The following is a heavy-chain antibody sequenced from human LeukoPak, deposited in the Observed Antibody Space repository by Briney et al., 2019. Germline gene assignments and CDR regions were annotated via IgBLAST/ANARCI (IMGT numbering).Heavy chain of an antibody. CDR3: TRFSAASSRPAYY. J-gene: IGHJ4*02. CDR2: IYHSGIT. CDR1: GYSISSGYY. D-gene: IGHD6-6*01. Sequence: PSETLSLTCAVSGYSISSGYYWGWIRQSPGKGLEWIGNIYHSGITHYNPSLQGRITLSVDTSKNQFPLNLSSVTAADTAVYYCTRFSAASSRPAYYWGQGTLVIVSS. V-gene: IGHV4-38-2*01.